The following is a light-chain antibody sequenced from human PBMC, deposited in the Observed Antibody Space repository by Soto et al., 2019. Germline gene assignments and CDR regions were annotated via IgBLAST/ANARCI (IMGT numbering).Light chain of an antibody. CDR3: QQYNNWPRT. J-gene: IGKJ1*01. V-gene: IGKV3-15*01. CDR1: QSVSSN. CDR2: GAS. Sequence: EIVMTQSPATLSVFPGERATLSCRASQSVSSNLAWYQQKPGQAPRLLIYGASTRATGIPARFSGSGSGTEFTLTNSSLQSEDFAVYYCQQYNNWPRTFGQGTKVEIK.